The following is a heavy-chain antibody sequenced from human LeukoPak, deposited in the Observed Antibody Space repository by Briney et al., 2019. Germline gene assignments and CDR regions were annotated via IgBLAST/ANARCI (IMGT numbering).Heavy chain of an antibody. CDR3: ARVSGRQYYYDSSGFFDY. CDR2: ISGSGDNT. D-gene: IGHD3-22*01. V-gene: IGHV3-23*01. CDR1: GFTFSSYA. J-gene: IGHJ4*02. Sequence: GGSLRLSCAASGFTFSSYAMSWVRQAPGKGLEWVSTISGSGDNTYYADSVKGRFTISRDNSRNTLYLQMNSLRAEDTAVYYCARVSGRQYYYDSSGFFDYWGQGTLVTVSS.